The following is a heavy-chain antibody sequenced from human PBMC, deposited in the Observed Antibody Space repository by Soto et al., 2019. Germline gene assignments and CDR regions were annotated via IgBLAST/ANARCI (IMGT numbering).Heavy chain of an antibody. CDR2: IWFDESNK. Sequence: QVQLVESGGDVVQPGRSLRLYCSASAFTFSSYAMPWVRQAPGKGLEWVAVIWFDESNKYYADSVKGRFAISRDNSKNTLYLQMNSLRAEHTAVYYCARSFFENDAFDIWGQGTLVTVSS. V-gene: IGHV3-33*01. J-gene: IGHJ3*02. D-gene: IGHD3-16*02. CDR1: AFTFSSYA. CDR3: ARSFFENDAFDI.